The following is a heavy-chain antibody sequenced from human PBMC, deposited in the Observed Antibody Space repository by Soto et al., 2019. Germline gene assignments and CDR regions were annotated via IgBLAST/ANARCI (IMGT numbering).Heavy chain of an antibody. CDR1: GFTFSSYA. CDR3: ARTSGYAFDY. J-gene: IGHJ4*02. D-gene: IGHD5-12*01. V-gene: IGHV3-64*01. CDR2: ISSNGGST. Sequence: EVQLVESGGGLVQPGGSLRLSCAASGFTFSSYAMHWVRQAPGKGLEYVSVISSNGGSTYYANSVKGRFTISRDNSKNARYLQMGSLRAEDMAVYYCARTSGYAFDYWGQGTLVTVSS.